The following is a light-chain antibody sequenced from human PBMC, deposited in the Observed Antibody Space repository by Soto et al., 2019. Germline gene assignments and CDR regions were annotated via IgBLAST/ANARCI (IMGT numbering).Light chain of an antibody. CDR2: EVS. CDR3: SSDADSKNNV. Sequence: QSALTQPPSASGSPGQSVTISCTGTSSDVGGYNYVSWYQQHTGKAPKLMIYEVSQRPSGVPHRFSGYKSGNTDSLHVSGIQAADETAYSCSSDADSKNNVFRTGVKLTVL. V-gene: IGLV2-8*01. CDR1: SSDVGGYNY. J-gene: IGLJ1*01.